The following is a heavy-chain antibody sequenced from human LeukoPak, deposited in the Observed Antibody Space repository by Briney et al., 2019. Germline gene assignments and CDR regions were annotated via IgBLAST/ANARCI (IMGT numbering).Heavy chain of an antibody. J-gene: IGHJ6*04. Sequence: PSETLSLTCTVSGGSISSSSYYWGWIRQPPGKGLEWIGNIFYSGSTYYSPSLKSRVTISLDTSRNQFSLKLSSVTAADTAVYYCARWALRTSGRDVWGKGTTVTISS. CDR3: ARWALRTSGRDV. V-gene: IGHV4-39*07. D-gene: IGHD1-7*01. CDR2: IFYSGST. CDR1: GGSISSSSYY.